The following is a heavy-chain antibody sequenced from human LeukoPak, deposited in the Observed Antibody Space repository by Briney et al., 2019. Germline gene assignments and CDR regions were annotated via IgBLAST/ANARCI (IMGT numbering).Heavy chain of an antibody. CDR2: IYHSGST. CDR1: GGSISSGGYS. V-gene: IGHV4-30-2*01. J-gene: IGHJ4*02. CDR3: AKYPWGTTGYYFDY. D-gene: IGHD1-7*01. Sequence: SETLSLTCAVSGGSISSGGYSWSWIRQPPGKGLEWIGYIYHSGSTYYNPSLKSRVTISVDRSKNQFSLKLSSVTAADTAVYYCAKYPWGTTGYYFDYWGQGTLVTVSS.